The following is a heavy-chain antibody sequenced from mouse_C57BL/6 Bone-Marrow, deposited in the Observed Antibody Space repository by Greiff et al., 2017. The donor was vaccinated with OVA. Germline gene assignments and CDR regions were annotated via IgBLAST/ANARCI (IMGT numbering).Heavy chain of an antibody. D-gene: IGHD4-1*01. CDR3: ARLWDWYFDV. Sequence: DVKLVESEGGLVQPGSSMKLSCKASGFPFSDYYMAWVRQVPEKGLEWVANINYDGSSTYYLDSLKSRFIISKDNATNILYLQMSSLTSEDTATYYCARLWDWYFDVWGTGTTVTVSS. J-gene: IGHJ1*03. CDR1: GFPFSDYY. CDR2: INYDGSST. V-gene: IGHV5-16*01.